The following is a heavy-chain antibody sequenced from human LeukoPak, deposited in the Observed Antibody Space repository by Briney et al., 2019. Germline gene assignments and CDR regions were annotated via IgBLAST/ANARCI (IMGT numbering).Heavy chain of an antibody. V-gene: IGHV4-38-2*02. D-gene: IGHD2/OR15-2a*01. CDR1: GYSISSGYY. J-gene: IGHJ4*02. CDR3: ARAKNIISFGGVIDY. CDR2: IYHSGST. Sequence: PSETLSLTRTVSGYSISSGYYWGWIRQPPGKGLEWIGSIYHSGSTYYNPSLKSRVTISVDTSKNQFSLKLSSVTAADTAVYYCARAKNIISFGGVIDYWGQGTLVTVSS.